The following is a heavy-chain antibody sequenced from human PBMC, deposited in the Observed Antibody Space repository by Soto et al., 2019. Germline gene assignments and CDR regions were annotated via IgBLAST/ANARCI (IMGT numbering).Heavy chain of an antibody. J-gene: IGHJ5*02. Sequence: SVKVSCKASGGTFSSYAISWVRQAPGQGLEWMGGIIPIFGTANYAQKFQGRVTITADESTSTAYMEMSSLRSEDTAVYYCARSVVVITPLPINWFDPWGQGTLVTAPQ. V-gene: IGHV1-69*13. D-gene: IGHD3-22*01. CDR2: IIPIFGTA. CDR3: ARSVVVITPLPINWFDP. CDR1: GGTFSSYA.